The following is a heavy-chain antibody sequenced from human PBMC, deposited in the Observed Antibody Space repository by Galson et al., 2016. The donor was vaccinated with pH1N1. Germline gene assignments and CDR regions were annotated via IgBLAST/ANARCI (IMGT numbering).Heavy chain of an antibody. D-gene: IGHD3-3*01. Sequence: SLRLSCAASGFTVSSKYMRWVRQAPGKGLVWVSGIYSGGSTSSEASVKGRFTISRETSKNTLYLQMNSLRAGETAVYYCARSHVTICGLPPGYAIVIWGQGTTVTVSS. CDR2: IYSGGST. CDR3: ARSHVTICGLPPGYAIVI. V-gene: IGHV3-53*01. J-gene: IGHJ3*02. CDR1: GFTVSSKY.